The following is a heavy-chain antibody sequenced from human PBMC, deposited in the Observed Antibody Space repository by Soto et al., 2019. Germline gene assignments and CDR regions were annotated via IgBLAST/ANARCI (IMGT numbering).Heavy chain of an antibody. V-gene: IGHV3-21*01. Sequence: EVQLVESGGGLVKPGGSLRLSCAASGFTFSSYSMNWVRQAPGKGLEWVSSISSSSSYIYYADSVKGRFPISRDNAKNSLYLQMNSLRGEDTAVYYCASGHIVLMVYARAEYFQHLGQGTLVTVSS. J-gene: IGHJ1*01. CDR3: ASGHIVLMVYARAEYFQH. CDR2: ISSSSSYI. D-gene: IGHD2-8*01. CDR1: GFTFSSYS.